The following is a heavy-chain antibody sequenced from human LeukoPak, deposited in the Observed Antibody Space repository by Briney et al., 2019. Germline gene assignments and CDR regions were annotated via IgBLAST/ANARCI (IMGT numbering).Heavy chain of an antibody. Sequence: GGPLRLSCAASGFTFDDYAMHWVRQAPGKGLEWVSGISWNSGSIGYADSVKGRFTISRDNAKNSLYLQMNSLRAEDTAVYYCAGEMATSLDFDYWGQGTLVTVSS. J-gene: IGHJ4*02. V-gene: IGHV3-9*01. CDR2: ISWNSGSI. CDR3: AGEMATSLDFDY. D-gene: IGHD5-24*01. CDR1: GFTFDDYA.